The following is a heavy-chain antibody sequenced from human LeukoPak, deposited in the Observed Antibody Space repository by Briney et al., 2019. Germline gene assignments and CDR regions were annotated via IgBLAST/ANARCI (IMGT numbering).Heavy chain of an antibody. Sequence: GGSLRLSCAASGFTFSSYGMHWVRQAPGKGLEWVAFIRCDGSNKYYADSVKGRFTISRDNSKNTLYLQMNSLRAEDTAVYYCAKDSGLYSVVVPAAMGYYFDYWGQGTLVTVSS. CDR3: AKDSGLYSVVVPAAMGYYFDY. J-gene: IGHJ4*02. V-gene: IGHV3-30*02. CDR1: GFTFSSYG. D-gene: IGHD2-2*01. CDR2: IRCDGSNK.